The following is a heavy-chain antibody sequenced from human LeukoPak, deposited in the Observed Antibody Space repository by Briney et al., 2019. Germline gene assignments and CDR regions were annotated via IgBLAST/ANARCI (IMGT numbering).Heavy chain of an antibody. D-gene: IGHD6-13*01. CDR3: ARELVAAAGNGY. Sequence: PSETLSLTCTVSGYSISSGYYWGWIRQPPGKGLEWIGSIYHSGSTYYNPSLKSRVTISVDTSKNQFSLKLSSVTAADTAVYYCARELVAAAGNGYWGQGTLVTVSS. J-gene: IGHJ4*02. V-gene: IGHV4-38-2*02. CDR1: GYSISSGYY. CDR2: IYHSGST.